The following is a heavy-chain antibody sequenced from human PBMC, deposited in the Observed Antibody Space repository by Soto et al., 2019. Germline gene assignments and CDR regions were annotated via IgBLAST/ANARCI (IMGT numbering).Heavy chain of an antibody. D-gene: IGHD2-21*02. Sequence: EVQLVESGGGLVQPGGSLRLSCAASGFSVSSSYLYWVRQAPGKGLEWVSSIYLSGSTYYTDSVKGRISISRDNSKNTLYLQMNSLGAEDTDIYYCVRGKVGTNPNWLDPWGQGSLVTVSS. V-gene: IGHV3-66*01. CDR2: IYLSGST. CDR1: GFSVSSSY. CDR3: VRGKVGTNPNWLDP. J-gene: IGHJ5*02.